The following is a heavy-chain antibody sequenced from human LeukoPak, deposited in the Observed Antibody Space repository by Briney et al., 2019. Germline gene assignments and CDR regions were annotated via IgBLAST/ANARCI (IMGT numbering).Heavy chain of an antibody. D-gene: IGHD3-22*01. V-gene: IGHV3-53*01. CDR1: GFTVISNH. CDR3: ARDSPSVSSGYLFDY. CDR2: IYSGGST. Sequence: GGSLRLSCAASGFTVISNHMSWVRQAPGKGLEWVSVIYSGGSTYYADSVKGRFTISRDRSKNTVYLQMNSLRVEDTAVYYCARDSPSVSSGYLFDYWGQGALVTVSS. J-gene: IGHJ4*02.